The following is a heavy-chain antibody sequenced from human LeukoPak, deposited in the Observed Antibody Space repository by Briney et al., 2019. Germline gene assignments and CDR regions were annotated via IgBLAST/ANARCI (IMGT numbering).Heavy chain of an antibody. J-gene: IGHJ5*02. D-gene: IGHD6-19*01. Sequence: GASVKVSCKASGYTFTSYDINWVRQATGQGLEWMGWMNPNSGNTGYAQKFQGRVTMTRNTSISTAYMELSSLRSEDTAVYYCARTPYSSGWYFIPNWFDPWGQGTLVTVSS. CDR3: ARTPYSSGWYFIPNWFDP. CDR1: GYTFTSYD. V-gene: IGHV1-8*01. CDR2: MNPNSGNT.